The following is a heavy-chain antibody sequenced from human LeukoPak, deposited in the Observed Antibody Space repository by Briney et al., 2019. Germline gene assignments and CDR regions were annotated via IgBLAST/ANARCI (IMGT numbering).Heavy chain of an antibody. Sequence: SETLSLTCAVYGGSFSGYYWSWIRQPPGKWLEWIGEINHSGSTNYNPSLKSRVTISVDTSKNQFSLKLSSVTAADTAVYYCARGYCSSTSCYVFWFDPWGQGTLVTVSS. D-gene: IGHD2-2*01. CDR1: GGSFSGYY. J-gene: IGHJ5*02. V-gene: IGHV4-34*01. CDR3: ARGYCSSTSCYVFWFDP. CDR2: INHSGST.